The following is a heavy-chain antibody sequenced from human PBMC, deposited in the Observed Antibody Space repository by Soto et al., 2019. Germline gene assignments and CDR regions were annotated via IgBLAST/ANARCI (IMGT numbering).Heavy chain of an antibody. CDR3: ARAGSSSWYPGNYYGVDV. Sequence: PSETLSLTCTVSGGSISSYYWSWIRQPPGKGPEWIGYIYYSGSTNYNPSLKSRVTISVDTSKNQFSLKLSSVTAADTAVYYCARAGSSSWYPGNYYGVDVWGQGTTVTVS. V-gene: IGHV4-59*01. D-gene: IGHD6-13*01. CDR1: GGSISSYY. CDR2: IYYSGST. J-gene: IGHJ6*02.